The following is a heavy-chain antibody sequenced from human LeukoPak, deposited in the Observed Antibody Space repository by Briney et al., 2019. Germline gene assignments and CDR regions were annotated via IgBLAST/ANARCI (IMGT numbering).Heavy chain of an antibody. Sequence: ASVKVSCKASGYTFTSYGISWVRQAPGQGLEWMGWISAYNGNTNYAQKLQGRVTMTTDTSTSTAYMELRSLRSDDTAVYYCARDWTYYYDSSGYYLDYWGQGTLVTVSS. CDR1: GYTFTSYG. D-gene: IGHD3-22*01. CDR3: ARDWTYYYDSSGYYLDY. J-gene: IGHJ4*02. V-gene: IGHV1-18*01. CDR2: ISAYNGNT.